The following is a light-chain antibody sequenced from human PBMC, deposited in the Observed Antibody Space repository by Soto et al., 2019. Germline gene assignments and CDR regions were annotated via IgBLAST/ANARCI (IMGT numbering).Light chain of an antibody. J-gene: IGKJ1*01. Sequence: VLTQSPDTLSLSPGDRATLSCRANQRASRQYLSWYQQRPGQPPRLLIYSVSMRADGVPDRFSGSGSGKEFTLTINSLEPEDFAVYYCQDFDSPQWTFGQGTKIE. V-gene: IGKV3-20*01. CDR3: QDFDSPQWT. CDR2: SVS. CDR1: QRASRQY.